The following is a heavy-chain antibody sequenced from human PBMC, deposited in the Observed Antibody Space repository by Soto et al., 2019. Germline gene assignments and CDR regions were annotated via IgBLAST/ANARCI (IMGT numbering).Heavy chain of an antibody. D-gene: IGHD2-15*01. CDR3: TRSLGGSSYFVSDH. V-gene: IGHV3-30*03. Sequence: QVQLVESGGGVVQPGRSLRLSCAASGFTFNGYGMQWVRQAPGKGLEWVAVIAHDVSDQYYADSVKGRFTISRDNSKNTLYLQMNSLRAEDTAMYYCTRSLGGSSYFVSDHWGQGTLVTVSS. CDR1: GFTFNGYG. CDR2: IAHDVSDQ. J-gene: IGHJ4*02.